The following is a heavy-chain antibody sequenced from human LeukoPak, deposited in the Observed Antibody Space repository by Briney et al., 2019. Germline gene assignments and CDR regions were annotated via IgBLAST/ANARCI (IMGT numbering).Heavy chain of an antibody. D-gene: IGHD3-10*01. CDR3: ARVLQIYGSGNYYKVFDY. Sequence: SETLSLTCTVSGGSISSFYWSWARQPPGKGLQWIGYIYYSGSTNYNPSLKSRVTISVDTSKNQFSLQLTSVTAADTAIYYCARVLQIYGSGNYYKVFDYWGQGTLVTV. CDR2: IYYSGST. J-gene: IGHJ4*02. CDR1: GGSISSFY. V-gene: IGHV4-59*01.